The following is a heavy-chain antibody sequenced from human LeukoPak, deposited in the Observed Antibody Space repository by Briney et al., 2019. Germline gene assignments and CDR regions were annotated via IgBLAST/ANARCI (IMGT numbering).Heavy chain of an antibody. V-gene: IGHV3-23*01. D-gene: IGHD2-21*02. CDR3: AKGTIVVVTAIPDY. CDR1: GFTFSSYA. J-gene: IGHJ4*02. Sequence: PGGSLRLSRAASGFTFSSYAMSWVRQAPGKGLEWVSAISGSGGSTYYADSVKGRFTISRDNSKNTLYLQMNSLRAEDTAVYYCAKGTIVVVTAIPDYWGQGTLVTVSS. CDR2: ISGSGGST.